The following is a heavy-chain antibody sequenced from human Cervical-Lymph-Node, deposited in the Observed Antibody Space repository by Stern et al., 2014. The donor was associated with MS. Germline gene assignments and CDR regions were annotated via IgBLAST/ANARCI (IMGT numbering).Heavy chain of an antibody. D-gene: IGHD4-17*01. J-gene: IGHJ4*02. CDR1: GFTFSSYA. Sequence: VQLLESGGGLVQPGGSLSLSCAASGFTFSSYAMRWVRQAPGKGLEWVSALSGCGGSTYYADSLQCRFTISPANSQNPLYLPLNSQRAEDTAVYYCAKSTVTSLRDDWGQGTLVTVSS. CDR2: LSGCGGST. V-gene: IGHV3-23*01. CDR3: AKSTVTSLRDD.